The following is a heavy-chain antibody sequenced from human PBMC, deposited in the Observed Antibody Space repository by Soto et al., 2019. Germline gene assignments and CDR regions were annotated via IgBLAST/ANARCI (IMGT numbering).Heavy chain of an antibody. D-gene: IGHD3-10*01. CDR2: IYYSGST. CDR3: ARVKEGGSGSYYNV. J-gene: IGHJ4*02. Sequence: PSETLSLTCTVSGGSISSYYWSWIRQPPGKGLEWIGYIYYSGSTNYNPSLKSRVTISVDTSKNQFSLKLSSVTAADTAVYYCARVKEGGSGSYYNVWGQGTLVTVSS. V-gene: IGHV4-59*01. CDR1: GGSISSYY.